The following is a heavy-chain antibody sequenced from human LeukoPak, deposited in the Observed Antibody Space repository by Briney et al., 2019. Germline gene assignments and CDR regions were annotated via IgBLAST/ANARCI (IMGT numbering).Heavy chain of an antibody. CDR1: GGSISSPNHD. V-gene: IGHV4-39*01. CDR2: IYYSGTT. CDR3: TRPRYSSNINWYFDL. D-gene: IGHD6-13*01. Sequence: SETLSLTCSVSGGSISSPNHDWAWIRQPPGQGLEWIGSIYYSGTTYYNLSLKSRVTLSVDTSQNQFSLKLSSVTAADTAVYYCTRPRYSSNINWYFDLWGRGTLVTVSS. J-gene: IGHJ2*01.